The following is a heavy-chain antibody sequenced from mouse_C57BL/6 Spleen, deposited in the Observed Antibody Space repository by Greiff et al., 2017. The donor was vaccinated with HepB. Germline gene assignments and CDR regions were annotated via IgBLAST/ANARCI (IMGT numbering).Heavy chain of an antibody. J-gene: IGHJ1*03. CDR3: ARGEKPNWYFDV. V-gene: IGHV1-53*01. CDR1: GYTFTSYW. Sequence: QVQLQQSGTELVKPGASVKLSCKASGYTFTSYWMHWVKQRPGQGLEWIGNINPSNGGTNYNEKFKSKATLTVDKSSSTAYMQLSSLTSEDSAVYYCARGEKPNWYFDVWGTGTTVTVSS. CDR2: INPSNGGT.